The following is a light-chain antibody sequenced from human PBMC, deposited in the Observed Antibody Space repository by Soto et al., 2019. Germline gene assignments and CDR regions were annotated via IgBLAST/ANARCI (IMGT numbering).Light chain of an antibody. CDR2: SNS. Sequence: QSVLAQPPSASGTPGQTVTISCSGGSSNIKTNGVSWYQQVPGAAPKLLIYSNSQRPSGAPERFSGSKSGTSASLAISGLQSEDEATYHCSTWDDSLNGLRFGGGTKLTVL. V-gene: IGLV1-44*01. CDR3: STWDDSLNGLR. CDR1: SSNIKTNG. J-gene: IGLJ2*01.